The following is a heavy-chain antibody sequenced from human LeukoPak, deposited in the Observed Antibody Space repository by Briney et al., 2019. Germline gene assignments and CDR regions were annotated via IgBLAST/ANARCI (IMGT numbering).Heavy chain of an antibody. D-gene: IGHD4-17*01. J-gene: IGHJ4*02. Sequence: SETLSLTCTVSGGSISSYYWSWIRQTPGKGLEWIGYIYYTGSTNYNPSLKSRVTMSVDNSKNQFSLKLSSVTAADTAVYYCARDATVTEGFYWGQGTLVTVSS. CDR1: GGSISSYY. CDR3: ARDATVTEGFY. CDR2: IYYTGST. V-gene: IGHV4-59*12.